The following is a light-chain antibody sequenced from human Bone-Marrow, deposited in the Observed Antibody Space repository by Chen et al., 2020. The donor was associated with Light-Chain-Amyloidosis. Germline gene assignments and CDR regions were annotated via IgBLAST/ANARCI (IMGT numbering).Light chain of an antibody. CDR2: DVS. V-gene: IGLV2-11*01. CDR1: SSDVGGYNY. Sequence: QSALTQPRSVSGSPGQSVTISCTGGSSDVGGYNYVSWYQHYAGKAPKVMIYDVSQRPSVVPERFAGSRLGNTASLAISVLQTEDEADYYCASYAGSHIYVFGTGTKVIV. CDR3: ASYAGSHIYV. J-gene: IGLJ1*01.